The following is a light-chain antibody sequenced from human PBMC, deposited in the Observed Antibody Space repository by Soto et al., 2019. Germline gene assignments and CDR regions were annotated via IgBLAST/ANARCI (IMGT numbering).Light chain of an antibody. CDR1: QAMSTY. Sequence: DIPLTQSPSFLSAFVGDTVTITCRASQAMSTYLAWYQQKPGKVPKLLIRSASTLQSGVPPRFSGGGSGTELTLTISTLQPDDSGIYYCQQLNGYQLAFGGGTNVEIK. CDR3: QQLNGYQLA. V-gene: IGKV1-9*01. CDR2: SAS. J-gene: IGKJ4*01.